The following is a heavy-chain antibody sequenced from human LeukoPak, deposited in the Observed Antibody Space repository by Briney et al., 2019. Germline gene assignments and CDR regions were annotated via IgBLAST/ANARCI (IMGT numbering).Heavy chain of an antibody. J-gene: IGHJ4*02. CDR2: ISYDGSNK. D-gene: IGHD3-10*01. V-gene: IGHV3-30-3*01. CDR3: ARAPVWFGEWFFDY. CDR1: GFTFSSYA. Sequence: PGRSLRLSCAASGFTFSSYAMHWVRQAPGKGLEWVAVISYDGSNKDYADSVKGRFTISRDNSKNTLYLQMNSLRVEDTAVYYCARAPVWFGEWFFDYWGQGTLVTVSS.